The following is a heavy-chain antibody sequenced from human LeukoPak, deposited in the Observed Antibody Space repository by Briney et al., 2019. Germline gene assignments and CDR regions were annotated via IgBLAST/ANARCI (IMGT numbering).Heavy chain of an antibody. J-gene: IGHJ4*02. CDR2: IYYSGST. Sequence: TSETLSLTCKASGGSMGNFYWTWIRQPPGKGLEWIGYIYYSGSTNYNPSLKSRVTISVDTSKNQFSLKLSSVTAADTAVYYCARGSSGYYYDWGQGTLVTVSS. CDR1: GGSMGNFY. V-gene: IGHV4-59*12. CDR3: ARGSSGYYYD. D-gene: IGHD3-22*01.